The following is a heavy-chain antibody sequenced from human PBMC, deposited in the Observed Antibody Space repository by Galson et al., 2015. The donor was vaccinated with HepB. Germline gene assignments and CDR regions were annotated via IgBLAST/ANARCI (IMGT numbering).Heavy chain of an antibody. CDR2: INWNGANT. V-gene: IGHV3-20*01. CDR3: ARDLGELDLRGWFDP. CDR1: GFTFDDYG. J-gene: IGHJ5*02. Sequence: SLRLSCAASGFTFDDYGMSWVRQAPGKGLEWVSHINWNGANTDYADSVKGRFTISRDNAKNSLYLQMNSLGAEDTALYHCARDLGELDLRGWFDPWGQGTLVTVSS. D-gene: IGHD1-7*01.